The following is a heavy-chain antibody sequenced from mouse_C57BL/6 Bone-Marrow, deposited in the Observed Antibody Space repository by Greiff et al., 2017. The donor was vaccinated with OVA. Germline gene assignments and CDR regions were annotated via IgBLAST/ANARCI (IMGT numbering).Heavy chain of an antibody. Sequence: VKLQQPGAELVRPGSSVKLSCKASGYTFTSYWMDWVKQRPGQGLEWIGNIYPSDSETHYNQKFKDKATLTVDKSSSTAYMQLSSLTSEDSAVYYCARFYYYGSSRGAFAYWGQGTLVTVSA. CDR3: ARFYYYGSSRGAFAY. CDR1: GYTFTSYW. D-gene: IGHD1-1*01. CDR2: IYPSDSET. J-gene: IGHJ3*01. V-gene: IGHV1-61*01.